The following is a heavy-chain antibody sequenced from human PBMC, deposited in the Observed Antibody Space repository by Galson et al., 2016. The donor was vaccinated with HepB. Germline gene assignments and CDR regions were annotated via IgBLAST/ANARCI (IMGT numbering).Heavy chain of an antibody. CDR1: GGSFSSDG. CDR2: IIPIFGTP. CDR3: AREWELLRGPFDY. D-gene: IGHD1-26*01. J-gene: IGHJ4*02. Sequence: SVKASCKASGGSFSSDGITWVRQAPGQGLEWMGGIIPIFGTPKYAQKFQGRVTITADKSTSTAYMELSSLRSEDTAVYYCAREWELLRGPFDYWGQGTLVTVSS. V-gene: IGHV1-69*06.